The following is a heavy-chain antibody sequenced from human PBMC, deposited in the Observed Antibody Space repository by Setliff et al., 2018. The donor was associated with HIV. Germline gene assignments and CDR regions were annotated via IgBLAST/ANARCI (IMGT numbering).Heavy chain of an antibody. Sequence: PSETLSLTCAVYGGSLSDYYWNWIRQPPGKGLEWIGEINHSGSTNYNPSLKSRVTISVDTSKNQFSLKLSSVTAADTAMYYCASGRYGRTLPWYFDLWGRGTLVTVSS. J-gene: IGHJ2*01. V-gene: IGHV4-34*01. CDR1: GGSLSDYY. CDR2: INHSGST. CDR3: ASGRYGRTLPWYFDL. D-gene: IGHD4-17*01.